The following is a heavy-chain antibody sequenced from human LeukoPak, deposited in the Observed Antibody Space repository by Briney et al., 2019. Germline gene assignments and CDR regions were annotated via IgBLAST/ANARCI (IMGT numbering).Heavy chain of an antibody. CDR3: ARAKPKNMVRGLIMRRESRYYFDY. CDR2: IYSGGST. Sequence: GGSLRLSCAASGFTVSSNYMNWVRQAPGKGLEWVSVIYSGGSTYYADSVKGRFTISRDNSKSTLYIQMNSLRAEDTAVYYCARAKPKNMVRGLIMRRESRYYFDYWGLGTLVTVSS. D-gene: IGHD3-10*01. J-gene: IGHJ4*02. V-gene: IGHV3-53*01. CDR1: GFTVSSNY.